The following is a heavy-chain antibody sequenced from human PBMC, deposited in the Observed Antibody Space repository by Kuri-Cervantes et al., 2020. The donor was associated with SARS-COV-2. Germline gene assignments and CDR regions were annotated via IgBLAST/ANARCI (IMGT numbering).Heavy chain of an antibody. CDR3: AKWAPSSGYYFKSWFDP. D-gene: IGHD3-22*01. V-gene: IGHV3-23*01. J-gene: IGHJ5*02. Sequence: GESLKISCAASGFTFSSYAMSWVRQAPGKGLEWVSAISGSGGSTYYADSVKGRFTISRDNSKNTLYLQMSSLRAEDTAVYYCAKWAPSSGYYFKSWFDPWGQGTLVTVSS. CDR2: ISGSGGST. CDR1: GFTFSSYA.